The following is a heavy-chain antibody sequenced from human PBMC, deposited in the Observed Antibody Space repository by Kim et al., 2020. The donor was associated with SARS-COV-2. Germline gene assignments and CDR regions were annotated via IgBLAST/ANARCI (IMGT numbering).Heavy chain of an antibody. D-gene: IGHD3-22*01. Sequence: GGSLRLSCAASGFTFSSYSMNWVRQAPGKGLEWVSSISSSSSYIYYADSVKGRFTISRDNAKNSLYLQMNSLRAEDTAVYYCARVDSSGYYSHGYYYGMDVWGQGTTVTVSS. CDR1: GFTFSSYS. J-gene: IGHJ6*02. V-gene: IGHV3-21*01. CDR3: ARVDSSGYYSHGYYYGMDV. CDR2: ISSSSSYI.